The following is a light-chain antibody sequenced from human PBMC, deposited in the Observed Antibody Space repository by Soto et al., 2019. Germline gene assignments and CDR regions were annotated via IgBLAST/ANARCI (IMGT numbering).Light chain of an antibody. CDR3: ASWDDSLNGWV. V-gene: IGLV1-44*01. CDR2: GNT. CDR1: TSNIGTDT. J-gene: IGLJ3*02. Sequence: QSVLTQPPSASGAPGQRVTISCSGSTSNIGTDTVNWYQQLPGTAPKLLIYGNTQRPSGVPDRFPGSKSATSASLAISGLQSEDEADYYCASWDDSLNGWVFGGGTKLTVL.